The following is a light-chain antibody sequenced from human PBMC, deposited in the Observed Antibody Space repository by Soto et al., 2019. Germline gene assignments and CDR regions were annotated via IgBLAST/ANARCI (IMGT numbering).Light chain of an antibody. Sequence: EIVMTQSPATLSVSPGERATLPCRASQSVNSNLAWYQQKPGQAPRLLIYGASTRATGIPARFSGSGSGTEFTLTIRSLQSEDFALYYCQQYNSWPPLTFGGGTKVEI. CDR2: GAS. J-gene: IGKJ4*01. V-gene: IGKV3-15*01. CDR1: QSVNSN. CDR3: QQYNSWPPLT.